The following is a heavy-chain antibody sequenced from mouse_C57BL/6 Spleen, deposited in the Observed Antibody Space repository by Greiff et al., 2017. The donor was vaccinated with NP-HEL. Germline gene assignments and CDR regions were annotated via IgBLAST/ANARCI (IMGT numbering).Heavy chain of an antibody. V-gene: IGHV1-80*01. D-gene: IGHD2-4*01. Sequence: GASVKISCNASGYAFSSYWLNWVKQRPGKGLEWIGQIYPGVGDTNYNGKFKGKATLTADKSSSTAYMQLSSLTSEDSAVYFCASEGDYAWFAYWGQGTLVTVSA. CDR2: IYPGVGDT. CDR3: ASEGDYAWFAY. J-gene: IGHJ3*01. CDR1: GYAFSSYW.